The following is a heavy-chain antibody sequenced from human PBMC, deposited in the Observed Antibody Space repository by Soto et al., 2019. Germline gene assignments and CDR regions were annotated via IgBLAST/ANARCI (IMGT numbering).Heavy chain of an antibody. CDR2: IIPIFGTA. V-gene: IGHV1-69*01. D-gene: IGHD3-22*01. CDR1: GGTFSSYA. J-gene: IGHJ6*02. CDR3: ARITLTMIEGSSRYYYGMDV. Sequence: QVQLVQSGAEVKKPGSSVKVSCKASGGTFSSYAISWVRQAPGQGLEWMGGIIPIFGTANYAQKFQGRVTITADESTSTAYMELSSLRSEDTAVYYCARITLTMIEGSSRYYYGMDVWGQGTTVTVSS.